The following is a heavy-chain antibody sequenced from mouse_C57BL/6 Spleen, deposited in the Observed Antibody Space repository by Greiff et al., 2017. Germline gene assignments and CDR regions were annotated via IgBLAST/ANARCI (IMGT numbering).Heavy chain of an antibody. Sequence: EVMLVESGGGLVKPGGSLKLSCAASGFTFSDYGMHWVRQAPEKGLEWVAYISSGSSTIYYADTVKGRFTISRDNAKNTLFLQMTSLRSEDTAMYYCARRAQATWMDYWGQGTSVTVSS. J-gene: IGHJ4*01. CDR3: ARRAQATWMDY. CDR1: GFTFSDYG. V-gene: IGHV5-17*01. D-gene: IGHD3-2*02. CDR2: ISSGSSTI.